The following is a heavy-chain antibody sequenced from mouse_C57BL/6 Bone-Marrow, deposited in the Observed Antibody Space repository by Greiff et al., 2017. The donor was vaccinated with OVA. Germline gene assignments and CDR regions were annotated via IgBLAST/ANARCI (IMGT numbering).Heavy chain of an antibody. Sequence: DVKLVESGGDLVKPGGSLKLSCAASGFTFSSYGMSWVRQTPDKRLEWVATISSGGSYTYYPDSVKGRFTISRDNAKNTLYLQMSSLKSEDTAMYYCARHQLRLFDYWGQGTTLTVSS. CDR2: ISSGGSYT. D-gene: IGHD3-2*02. J-gene: IGHJ2*01. V-gene: IGHV5-6*02. CDR1: GFTFSSYG. CDR3: ARHQLRLFDY.